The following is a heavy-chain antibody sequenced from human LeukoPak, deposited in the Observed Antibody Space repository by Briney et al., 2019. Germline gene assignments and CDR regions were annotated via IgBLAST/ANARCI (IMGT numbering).Heavy chain of an antibody. CDR1: GYTFTGYH. D-gene: IGHD3-22*01. V-gene: IGHV1-2*02. CDR2: INPNSGGT. J-gene: IGHJ4*02. Sequence: ASVRVTCKASGYTFTGYHLHWVRQSPGQGPEWMGRINPNSGGTNYAQKFQGRVTLTRDTSITTAYMELSRLRSDDTAVYYCARGAYYQDRSDFPLRHWGQGTLVTVSS. CDR3: ARGAYYQDRSDFPLRH.